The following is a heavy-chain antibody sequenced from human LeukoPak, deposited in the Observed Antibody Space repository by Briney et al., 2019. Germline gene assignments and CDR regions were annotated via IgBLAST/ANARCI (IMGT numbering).Heavy chain of an antibody. Sequence: PGRSLRLSCAASGFTVSSKYMSWVRQAPGKGLEWVSVIYSGGSTYYADSVKGRFTISRDNSKNTLYLQMNSLRAEDTALYYCANRGSSQPTYYFDYWGQGTLVTVSS. CDR1: GFTVSSKY. CDR2: IYSGGST. D-gene: IGHD6-13*01. J-gene: IGHJ4*02. CDR3: ANRGSSQPTYYFDY. V-gene: IGHV3-53*01.